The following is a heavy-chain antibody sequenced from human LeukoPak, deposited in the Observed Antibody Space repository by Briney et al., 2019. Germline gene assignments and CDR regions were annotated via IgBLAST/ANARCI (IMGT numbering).Heavy chain of an antibody. CDR2: INHSGST. J-gene: IGHJ3*02. Sequence: SETLSLTCTVSGGSFSGYYWSWIRQPPGKGLEWIGEINHSGSTNYNPSLKSRVTISVDTSKNQFSLKLSSVTAADTAVYYCAITDYSNSYDAFDIWGQGTMVTVSS. V-gene: IGHV4-34*01. CDR1: GGSFSGYY. CDR3: AITDYSNSYDAFDI. D-gene: IGHD4-11*01.